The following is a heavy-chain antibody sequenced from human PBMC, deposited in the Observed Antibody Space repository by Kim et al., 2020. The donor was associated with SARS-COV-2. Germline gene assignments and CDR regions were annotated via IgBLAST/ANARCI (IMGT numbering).Heavy chain of an antibody. J-gene: IGHJ3*02. D-gene: IGHD1-26*01. V-gene: IGHV1-24*01. Sequence: ASVKVSCKVSGYTLTELSMHWVRQAPGKGLEWMGGFDPEDGETIYAQKFQGRVTMTEDTSTDTAYMELSSLRSEDTAVYYCATEWSFYREEAGGRRGAFDIWGQGTMVTVSS. CDR3: ATEWSFYREEAGGRRGAFDI. CDR2: FDPEDGET. CDR1: GYTLTELS.